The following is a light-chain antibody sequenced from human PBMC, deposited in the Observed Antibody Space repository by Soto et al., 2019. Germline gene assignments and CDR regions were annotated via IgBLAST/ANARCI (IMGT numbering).Light chain of an antibody. CDR1: QSVSSSD. CDR2: GAS. J-gene: IGKJ1*01. Sequence: EIVLTQSPGTLSLSPGERATLSCRASQSVSSSDLAWYQQKPGRAPRLLIYGASNRATGIPDRFSGSGSGTDFTVTISRLEPEDFAVYYCQQYGSLPITFGQGTKVDIK. CDR3: QQYGSLPIT. V-gene: IGKV3-20*01.